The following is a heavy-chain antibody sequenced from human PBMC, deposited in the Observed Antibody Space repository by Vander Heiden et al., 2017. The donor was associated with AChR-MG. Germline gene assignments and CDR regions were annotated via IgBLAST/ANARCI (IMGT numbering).Heavy chain of an antibody. V-gene: IGHV3-33*01. D-gene: IGHD3-16*02. J-gene: IGHJ3*02. CDR2: IWYDGSNK. CDR3: ARVEPSRELSI. Sequence: QVQLVESGGGVVQPGRSLRLPCAASGFAFSSYGMHWVRQAPGKGLEWVAVIWYDGSNKDYADSVKGRFTISRDNSKNTLYLQMNSLRAEDTAVYYCARVEPSRELSIWGQGTMVTVSS. CDR1: GFAFSSYG.